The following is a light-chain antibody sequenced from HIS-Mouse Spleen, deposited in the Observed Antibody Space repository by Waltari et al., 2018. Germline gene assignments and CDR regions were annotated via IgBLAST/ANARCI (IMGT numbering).Light chain of an antibody. Sequence: QSALTQPRSVSGSPGQSVPISCTGTSSAVGGYNYVPWYQQHPGKAPKLMIYDVSKRPSGVPDRFSGSKSGNTASLTISGLQAEDEADYYCCSYAGSYTFVFGGGTKLTVL. CDR2: DVS. V-gene: IGLV2-11*01. J-gene: IGLJ2*01. CDR1: SSAVGGYNY. CDR3: CSYAGSYTFV.